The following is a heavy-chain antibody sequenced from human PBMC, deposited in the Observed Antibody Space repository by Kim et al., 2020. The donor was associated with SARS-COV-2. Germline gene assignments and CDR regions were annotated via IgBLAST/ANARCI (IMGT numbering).Heavy chain of an antibody. CDR3: AKDVPDYGDYVGGH. Sequence: GGSLRLSCAASGFTFSSYVMSWVRQAPGKGLEWVSGISGSGGSTYYADSVKGRFTISRDNSKNTLYLQMNSLRAEDTAVYYCAKDVPDYGDYVGGHWGQGTLVSVSS. V-gene: IGHV3-23*01. D-gene: IGHD4-17*01. CDR2: ISGSGGST. CDR1: GFTFSSYV. J-gene: IGHJ4*02.